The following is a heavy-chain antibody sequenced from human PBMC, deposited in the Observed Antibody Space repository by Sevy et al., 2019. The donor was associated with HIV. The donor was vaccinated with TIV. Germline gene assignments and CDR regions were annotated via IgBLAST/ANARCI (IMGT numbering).Heavy chain of an antibody. Sequence: GGSLRLSCAASGFSLSGYGMHWVRQAPGKGLQWVANIKLDGSEKYYLDSVRGRFTISRDNAKNSLYLQMNSLRAEDTAVYYCARDCNSATCLWGLDVWGLGTTVTVSS. J-gene: IGHJ6*02. CDR3: ARDCNSATCLWGLDV. CDR2: IKLDGSEK. CDR1: GFSLSGYG. V-gene: IGHV3-7*03. D-gene: IGHD1-26*01.